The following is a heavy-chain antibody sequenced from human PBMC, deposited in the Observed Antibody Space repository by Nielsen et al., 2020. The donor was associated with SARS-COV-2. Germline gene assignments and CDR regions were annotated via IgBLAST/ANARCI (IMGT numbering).Heavy chain of an antibody. V-gene: IGHV7-4-1*02. Sequence: WVRQAPGQGLEWMGWINTNTGNPTYAQGFTGRFVFSLDTSVSTAYLQIRSLKAEDTAVYYCARGYCSSTSCYRNRWFDPWGQGTLVTVSS. J-gene: IGHJ5*02. D-gene: IGHD2-2*01. CDR3: ARGYCSSTSCYRNRWFDP. CDR2: INTNTGNP.